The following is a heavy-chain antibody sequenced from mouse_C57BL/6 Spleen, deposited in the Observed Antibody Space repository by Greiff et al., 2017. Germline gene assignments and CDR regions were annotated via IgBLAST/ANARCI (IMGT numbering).Heavy chain of an antibody. Sequence: QVQLQQPGAELVKPGASVKMSCKASGYTFTSYWITWVKQRPGQGLEWIGDIYPGRGSTNCNGKFKSKATLTGDTSSSTAYMQLSILTSEDSAVYYCARGHKVPGANWGQGTLGTVSA. CDR2: IYPGRGST. V-gene: IGHV1-55*01. CDR1: GYTFTSYW. J-gene: IGHJ3*01. D-gene: IGHD6-1*01. CDR3: ARGHKVPGAN.